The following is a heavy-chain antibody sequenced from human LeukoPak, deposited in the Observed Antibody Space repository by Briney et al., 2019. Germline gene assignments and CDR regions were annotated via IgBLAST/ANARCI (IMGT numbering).Heavy chain of an antibody. CDR2: ISGSSGST. CDR3: AKGLSGDSSGYYFDY. J-gene: IGHJ4*02. Sequence: GGSLRLSCAASGFTFSSYAMSWVRQAPGKGLEWVSAISGSSGSTYYADSVKGRFTISRDNSKNTLYLQMNSLRAEDTAVYYCAKGLSGDSSGYYFDYWGQGTLVTVSS. D-gene: IGHD3-22*01. CDR1: GFTFSSYA. V-gene: IGHV3-23*01.